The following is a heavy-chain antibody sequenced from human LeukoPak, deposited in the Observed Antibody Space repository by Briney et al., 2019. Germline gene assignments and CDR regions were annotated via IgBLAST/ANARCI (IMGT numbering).Heavy chain of an antibody. CDR3: ARHVYSSSWYYYFDY. CDR2: IYYSGST. J-gene: IGHJ4*02. CDR1: GGSISSSSYY. D-gene: IGHD6-13*01. V-gene: IGHV4-39*01. Sequence: SETLSLTCTVSGGSISSSSYYWGWIRQPPGKGLEWIGSIYYSGSTYYNPSLKSRVTISVDTSKNQFSLKPSSVTAADTAVYYCARHVYSSSWYYYFDYWGQGTLVTVSS.